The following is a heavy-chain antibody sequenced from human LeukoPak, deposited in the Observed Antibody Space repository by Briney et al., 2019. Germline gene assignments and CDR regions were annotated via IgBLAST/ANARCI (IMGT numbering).Heavy chain of an antibody. D-gene: IGHD3-16*02. J-gene: IGHJ4*02. CDR1: GGSISSSNW. CDR2: IYHSGST. CDR3: ARTYYDYVWGSYRDDY. Sequence: SETLSLTCAVSGGSISSSNWWSWVRQPPGKGLEWIGEIYHSGSTNYNPSLKSRVTISVDKSKNQFSLKLSSVAAADTAVYYCARTYYDYVWGSYRDDYWGQGTLVTVSS. V-gene: IGHV4-4*02.